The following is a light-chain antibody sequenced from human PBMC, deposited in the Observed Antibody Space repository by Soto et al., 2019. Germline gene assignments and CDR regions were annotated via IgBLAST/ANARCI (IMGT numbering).Light chain of an antibody. J-gene: IGKJ1*01. V-gene: IGKV1-39*01. CDR2: AAS. Sequence: DVQMTQSPSSLSASLGDRVTITCRASQSISRNSNWYQQKPGKAPKLLIYAASSLQSGVPSRFSGSGSGTDFTLTISNLQPEDFATYYCQETYTTPPWTFGQGTKVEIK. CDR3: QETYTTPPWT. CDR1: QSISRN.